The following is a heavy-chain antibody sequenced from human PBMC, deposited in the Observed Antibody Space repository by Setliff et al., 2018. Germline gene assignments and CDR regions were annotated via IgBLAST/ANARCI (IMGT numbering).Heavy chain of an antibody. Sequence: SETLSLTCNVSGASISGSAYYWGWIRQPPGKGLEWIGCIYTSGSTNYNPSLKSRVTISVDTSKNQFSLKLSSVTAADTATYYCARAGPTVTFFRVLVISWWDPWGQGSLVTSPQ. CDR2: IYTSGST. J-gene: IGHJ5*02. CDR3: ARAGPTVTFFRVLVISWWDP. D-gene: IGHD3-3*01. V-gene: IGHV4-39*07. CDR1: GASISGSAYY.